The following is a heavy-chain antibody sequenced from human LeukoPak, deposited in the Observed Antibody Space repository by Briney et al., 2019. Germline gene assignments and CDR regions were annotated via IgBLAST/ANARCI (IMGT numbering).Heavy chain of an antibody. CDR1: GYAFTGYY. V-gene: IGHV1-18*04. J-gene: IGHJ4*02. D-gene: IGHD3-16*02. CDR3: ARDRPLRYGDH. Sequence: ASVKVSCKASGYAFTGYYMHWVRQAPGQGLEWMGWISAYNGNTNYAQKLQGRVTMTTDTSTSTAYMELRSLRSDDTAVYYCARDRPLRYGDHWGQGTLVTVSS. CDR2: ISAYNGNT.